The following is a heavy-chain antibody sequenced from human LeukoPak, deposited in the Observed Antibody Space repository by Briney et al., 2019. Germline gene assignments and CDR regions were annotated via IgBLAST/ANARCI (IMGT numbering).Heavy chain of an antibody. V-gene: IGHV4-38-2*02. CDR2: IYYSGST. CDR1: GYSISSGYY. CDR3: ARHKRSGTYYFDY. D-gene: IGHD1-26*01. Sequence: KPSETLSLTCTVSGYSISSGYYWGWIRQPPGKGLEWIGNIYYSGSTYYNPSLKSRVTISVDTSKNQFSLKLSSVTAADTAVYYCARHKRSGTYYFDYWGQGTLVTVSS. J-gene: IGHJ4*02.